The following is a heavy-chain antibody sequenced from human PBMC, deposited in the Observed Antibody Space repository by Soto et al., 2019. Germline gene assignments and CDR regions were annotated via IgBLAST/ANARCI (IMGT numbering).Heavy chain of an antibody. J-gene: IGHJ6*02. V-gene: IGHV3-30-3*01. CDR2: ISYDGSNK. CDR1: GFTFSSYA. CDR3: ARDLEVFGTGGYYYGMDV. D-gene: IGHD2-8*02. Sequence: QVQLVESGGGVVQPGRSLRLSCAASGFTFSSYAMHWVRQAPGKGLEWVAVISYDGSNKYYADSVEGRFTISRDNSKNTLYLQMNSLRAEDTAVYYCARDLEVFGTGGYYYGMDVWGQGTTVTVSS.